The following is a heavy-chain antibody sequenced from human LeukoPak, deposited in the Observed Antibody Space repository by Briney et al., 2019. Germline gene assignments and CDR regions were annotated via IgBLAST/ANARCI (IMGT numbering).Heavy chain of an antibody. D-gene: IGHD3-9*01. V-gene: IGHV4-31*03. CDR3: AQTDLPHVLRYFGWTGVAFDI. CDR1: GGSISSGGYY. J-gene: IGHJ3*02. Sequence: SETLSLTCTVSGGSISSGGYYWSWIRQHPGKGLEWIGYIYYGGSTYYNPSLKSRVTISVDTSKNQFSLKLSSVTAADTAVYYCAQTDLPHVLRYFGWTGVAFDIWGQGTMVTVSS. CDR2: IYYGGST.